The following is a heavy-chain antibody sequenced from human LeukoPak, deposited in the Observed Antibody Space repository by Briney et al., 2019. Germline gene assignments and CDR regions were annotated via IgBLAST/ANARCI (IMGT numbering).Heavy chain of an antibody. D-gene: IGHD5-12*01. V-gene: IGHV4-39*07. Sequence: SETLSLTCTVSGDSISSSAYYWGWIRQPPGKGLEWIGSIYYSGSTYYNPSLKSRVTISVDRSKNQFFLKLSSVTAADTAVYYCARYSGYEYYFDYWGQGTLVTVSS. CDR3: ARYSGYEYYFDY. J-gene: IGHJ4*02. CDR1: GDSISSSAYY. CDR2: IYYSGST.